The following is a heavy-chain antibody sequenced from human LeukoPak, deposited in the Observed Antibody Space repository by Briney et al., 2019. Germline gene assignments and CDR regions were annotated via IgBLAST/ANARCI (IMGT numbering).Heavy chain of an antibody. Sequence: GGSLRLSCAASGFTSSSYGMHWVRQAPGKGLEWVAVISYDGSNKYYADSVKGRFTISRDNSKNTLYLQMNSLRAEDTAVYYCAKGSSGRGYSYGFLGYWGQGTLVTVSS. V-gene: IGHV3-30*18. D-gene: IGHD5-18*01. J-gene: IGHJ4*02. CDR3: AKGSSGRGYSYGFLGY. CDR2: ISYDGSNK. CDR1: GFTSSSYG.